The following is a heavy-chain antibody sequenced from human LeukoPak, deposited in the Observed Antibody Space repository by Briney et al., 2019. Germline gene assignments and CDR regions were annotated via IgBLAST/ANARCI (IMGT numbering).Heavy chain of an antibody. V-gene: IGHV1-2*02. D-gene: IGHD6-6*01. CDR3: ARGFPYSSSPKLGDY. J-gene: IGHJ4*02. CDR1: GYTFTGYY. Sequence: GASVKVSCKASGYTFTGYYMHWVRQAPGQGLEWMGWINPNSGGTNYAQKFQGRVTMTRDTSISTAYMELSRLRSDDTAVYYCARGFPYSSSPKLGDYWGQGTLVTVSS. CDR2: INPNSGGT.